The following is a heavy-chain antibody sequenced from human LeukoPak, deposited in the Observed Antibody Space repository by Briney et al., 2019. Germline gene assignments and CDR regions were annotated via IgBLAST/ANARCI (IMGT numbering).Heavy chain of an antibody. CDR3: ARGGCSSTSCYPRFNWFDP. J-gene: IGHJ5*02. D-gene: IGHD2-2*01. Sequence: SETLYLTRSVSGGSLSSVGYYWSWIRHSPGAGLEWIGYIYYSGSTYYNPSLKSRVTISVDTSKNQFSLKLSSVTAADTAVYYYARGGCSSTSCYPRFNWFDPWGQGTLVTVSS. V-gene: IGHV4-31*03. CDR1: GGSLSSVGYY. CDR2: IYYSGST.